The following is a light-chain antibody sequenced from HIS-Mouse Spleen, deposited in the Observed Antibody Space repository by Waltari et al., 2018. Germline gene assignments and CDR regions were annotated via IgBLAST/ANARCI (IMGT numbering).Light chain of an antibody. CDR3: QQSYSTPPWT. CDR1: PSISSY. J-gene: IGKJ1*01. CDR2: AAS. Sequence: DIQMTQSPSSLSASVGDRVTITCRASPSISSYLNWSQQKPGKAPKLLIYAASSLQSGVPSRFSGSGSGTDFTLTISSLQPEDFATYYCQQSYSTPPWTFGQGTKVEIK. V-gene: IGKV1-39*01.